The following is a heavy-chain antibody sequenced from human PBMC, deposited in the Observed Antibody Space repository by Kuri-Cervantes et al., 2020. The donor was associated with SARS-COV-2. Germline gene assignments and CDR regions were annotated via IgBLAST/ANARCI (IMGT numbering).Heavy chain of an antibody. V-gene: IGHV4-59*01. CDR1: GGSISSYY. CDR2: IYYSGST. Sequence: SETLSLTFTVSGGSISSYYWSWIRQPPGKGLEWIGYIYYSGSTNYNPSLKSRVTISVDTSKNQFSLKLSSVTAADTAVYYCARVVVWSGYYFDYWGQGTLVTVSS. CDR3: ARVVVWSGYYFDY. D-gene: IGHD3-3*01. J-gene: IGHJ4*02.